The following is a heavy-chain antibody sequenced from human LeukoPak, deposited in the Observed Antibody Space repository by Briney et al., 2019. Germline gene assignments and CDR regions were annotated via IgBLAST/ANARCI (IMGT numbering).Heavy chain of an antibody. Sequence: AGGSLRLSCTASGFNFRNAWMCWVRQAPGKGLEWVSGISASGGSTHYADSVKGRFTISRDNSKNTLYLQMNSLRAEDTAIYYCAKGKVNHEGALDVWGQGTMVTVSS. J-gene: IGHJ3*01. D-gene: IGHD2-21*01. CDR3: AKGKVNHEGALDV. V-gene: IGHV3-23*01. CDR2: ISASGGST. CDR1: GFNFRNAW.